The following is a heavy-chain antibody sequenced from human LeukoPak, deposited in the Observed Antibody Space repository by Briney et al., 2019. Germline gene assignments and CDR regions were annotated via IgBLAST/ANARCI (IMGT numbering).Heavy chain of an antibody. V-gene: IGHV1-2*02. CDR3: ARRLWFGELSGNWFDP. Sequence: ASVKVSCTASGYSFTDYYMHWVRQAPGQGLEWMGWINPNSGGTNYAQKFQGRVTMTRDTSISTAYMELSRLRSDDTAVYYCARRLWFGELSGNWFDPWGQGTLVTVSS. CDR2: INPNSGGT. CDR1: GYSFTDYY. J-gene: IGHJ5*02. D-gene: IGHD3-10*01.